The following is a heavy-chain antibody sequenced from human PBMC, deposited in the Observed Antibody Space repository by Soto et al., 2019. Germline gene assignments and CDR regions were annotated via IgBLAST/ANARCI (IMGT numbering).Heavy chain of an antibody. D-gene: IGHD3-10*01. CDR3: ARVTSLTGGDY. V-gene: IGHV3-21*01. Sequence: GGSLRLSCAASGFTFSSYSMNWVRQAPGKGLEWVSSISSSSSYIYYADSVKGRLTISRDNAKNSLYLQMNSLRAEDTAVYYCARVTSLTGGDYWGQGTLVTVSS. CDR2: ISSSSSYI. CDR1: GFTFSSYS. J-gene: IGHJ4*02.